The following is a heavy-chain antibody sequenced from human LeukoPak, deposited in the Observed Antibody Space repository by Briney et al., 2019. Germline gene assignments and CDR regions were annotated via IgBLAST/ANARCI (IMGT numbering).Heavy chain of an antibody. CDR2: ISAYNGNT. Sequence: ASVKVSCKASGFTIDSYGITWVRQAPGQGLEWMGWISAYNGNTQYAQKFQDRVTMTKDTSTSTIYLELRSLRFDDTAIYYCASGSGMLPAAFDFNYWGQGTLVTVSS. J-gene: IGHJ4*02. D-gene: IGHD2-2*01. V-gene: IGHV1-18*01. CDR3: ASGSGMLPAAFDFNY. CDR1: GFTIDSYG.